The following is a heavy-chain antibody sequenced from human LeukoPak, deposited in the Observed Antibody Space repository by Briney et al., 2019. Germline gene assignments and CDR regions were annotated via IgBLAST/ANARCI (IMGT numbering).Heavy chain of an antibody. V-gene: IGHV4-39*07. CDR1: GGSISSSSSY. J-gene: IGHJ2*01. CDR2: IYYSGST. D-gene: IGHD6-13*01. Sequence: SETLSLTCTVSGGSISSSSSYWGWIRQPPGKGLEWIGSIYYSGSTYYNPSLKSRVTISVDTSKNQFSLKLSSVTAADTAVYYCARVYYSSSYEYWYFDLWGRGTLVTVSS. CDR3: ARVYYSSSYEYWYFDL.